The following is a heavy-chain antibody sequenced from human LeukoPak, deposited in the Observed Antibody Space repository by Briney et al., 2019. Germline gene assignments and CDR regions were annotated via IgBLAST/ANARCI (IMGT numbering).Heavy chain of an antibody. D-gene: IGHD2/OR15-2a*01. V-gene: IGHV3-11*01. CDR2: ISGSGSTI. Sequence: GGSLRLSCTTSGFFFPNYHMSWIRQAPGKGLEWVSYISGSGSTIYYADSVKGRFTVSRDNANNSLYLQMNSLRAEDTAVYYCATSSPWDYWGQGTLVTVSS. J-gene: IGHJ4*02. CDR1: GFFFPNYH. CDR3: ATSSPWDY.